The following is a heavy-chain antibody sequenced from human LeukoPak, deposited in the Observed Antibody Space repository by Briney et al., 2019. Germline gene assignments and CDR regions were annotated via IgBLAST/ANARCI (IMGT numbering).Heavy chain of an antibody. CDR3: ARGRTTMIVVVTKEFDY. V-gene: IGHV4-59*12. J-gene: IGHJ4*02. CDR2: IYYSGST. CDR1: GGSISSYY. Sequence: SETLSLTCTVSGGSISSYYWSWIRQPPGKGLEWIGYIYYSGSTNYNPSLKSRVTISVDTSKNQFSLKLSSVTAADTAVYYCARGRTTMIVVVTKEFDYWGQGTLVTVSS. D-gene: IGHD3-22*01.